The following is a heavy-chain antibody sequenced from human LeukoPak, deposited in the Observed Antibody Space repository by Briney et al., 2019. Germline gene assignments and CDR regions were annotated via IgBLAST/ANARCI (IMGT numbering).Heavy chain of an antibody. Sequence: SSETLSLTCTVSGGSISSYYWSWIRQPPGKGLEWIGYIYDSGSTNYNPSLKSRVTISLETSKNQFSLKLNSLTAADTAVYYCARHGLSGYYWNAVDYWGQGTMVTVSA. V-gene: IGHV4-59*08. CDR3: ARHGLSGYYWNAVDY. D-gene: IGHD3-22*01. J-gene: IGHJ4*02. CDR1: GGSISSYY. CDR2: IYDSGST.